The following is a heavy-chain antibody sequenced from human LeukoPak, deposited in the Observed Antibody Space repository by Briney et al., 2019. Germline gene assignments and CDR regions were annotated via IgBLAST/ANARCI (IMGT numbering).Heavy chain of an antibody. CDR2: INAGNGNT. CDR3: ARVGDGYKPFDY. D-gene: IGHD5-24*01. CDR1: GYTFTSYG. Sequence: GASVKVSCKASGYTFTSYGISWVRQAPGQGLEWMGWINAGNGNTKYSQKFQGRVTITRDTSASTAYMELSSLRSEDTAVYYCARVGDGYKPFDYWGQGTLVTVSS. J-gene: IGHJ4*02. V-gene: IGHV1-3*01.